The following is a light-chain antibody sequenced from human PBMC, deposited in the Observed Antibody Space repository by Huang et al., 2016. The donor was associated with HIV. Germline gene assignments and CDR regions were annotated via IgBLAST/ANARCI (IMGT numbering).Light chain of an antibody. CDR2: AAS. V-gene: IGKV3-15*01. J-gene: IGKJ1*01. CDR1: QSVSSN. CDR3: QQYGNRPPWT. Sequence: DILLTQSPATLSVSLGERATLSCRATQSVSSNLAWYQQKVGQAPRLLIYAASARANGVSARFSGGVSETEFTLPISSLQSENSAVYYCQQYGNRPPWTFGQGTKVEI.